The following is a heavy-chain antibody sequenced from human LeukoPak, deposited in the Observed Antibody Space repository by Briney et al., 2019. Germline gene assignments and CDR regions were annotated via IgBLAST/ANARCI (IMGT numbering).Heavy chain of an antibody. D-gene: IGHD4/OR15-4a*01. CDR3: ARRAGAYSHPYDY. CDR2: ISNSGGTT. CDR1: GFTFSSYA. V-gene: IGHV3-23*01. J-gene: IGHJ4*02. Sequence: GGSLRLSCAASGFTFSSYAMTWVRQAPGKGLEWVSGISNSGGTTYYADSVKGRCTISRDNPKNTLYLQMTTLRAEDTAVYYCARRAGAYSHPYDYWGQGTLVTVSS.